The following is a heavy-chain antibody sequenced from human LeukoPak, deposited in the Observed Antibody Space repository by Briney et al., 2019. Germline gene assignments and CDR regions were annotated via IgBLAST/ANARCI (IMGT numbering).Heavy chain of an antibody. Sequence: ASVKVSCKASGYTFTGFYFHWVRQAPGQGLEWVGCIHPNSDGATYAQRFQGRVTMTRDTSISTAYMELDRLRSDDTAVYYCARAGVGNNKNFDYWGQGTLVTVSS. CDR2: IHPNSDGA. J-gene: IGHJ4*02. CDR1: GYTFTGFY. V-gene: IGHV1-2*02. D-gene: IGHD1-26*01. CDR3: ARAGVGNNKNFDY.